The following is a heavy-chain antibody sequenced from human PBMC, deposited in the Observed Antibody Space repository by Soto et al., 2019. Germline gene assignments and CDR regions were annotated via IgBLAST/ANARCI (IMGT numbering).Heavy chain of an antibody. CDR3: ARHVPAAGYYYGMDV. J-gene: IGHJ6*02. D-gene: IGHD2-2*01. V-gene: IGHV1-69*12. Sequence: QVQLVQSGAEVKKPGSSVKVSCKASGGPFSSYAFSWLRQPPGKGLEWMGGIIPIFGTANYAQKFQGRVTITADESTSTAYMELSSLRSEDTAVYYCARHVPAAGYYYGMDVWGQGTTVTVSS. CDR1: GGPFSSYA. CDR2: IIPIFGTA.